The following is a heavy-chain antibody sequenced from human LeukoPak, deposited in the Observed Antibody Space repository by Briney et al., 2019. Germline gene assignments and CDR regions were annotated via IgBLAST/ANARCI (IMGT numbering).Heavy chain of an antibody. CDR2: IYYSGST. V-gene: IGHV4-59*08. D-gene: IGHD2-15*01. CDR3: ARRSRLGYFQH. Sequence: SETLSLTCTVSGGSISSYYWNWIRQPPGKGLEWIGYIYYSGSTNYNPSLKSRVTISVDTSKNQFSLKLSSVTAADTAVYYCARRSRLGYFQHWGQGTLVTVSS. J-gene: IGHJ1*01. CDR1: GGSISSYY.